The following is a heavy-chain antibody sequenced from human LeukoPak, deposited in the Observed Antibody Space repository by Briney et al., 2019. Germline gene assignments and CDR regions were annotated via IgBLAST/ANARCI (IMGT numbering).Heavy chain of an antibody. Sequence: PGGSLRLSCAASGFTYSSYSMNLVRQAPGKGLEWVSSISSSSSHIYYADSVKGRFTISRDNAKNSLYLQMNSLRAEDTAVYYCAREPVAGTAPRWGQGTLVTVSS. CDR3: AREPVAGTAPR. CDR1: GFTYSSYS. V-gene: IGHV3-21*01. CDR2: ISSSSSHI. J-gene: IGHJ4*02. D-gene: IGHD6-19*01.